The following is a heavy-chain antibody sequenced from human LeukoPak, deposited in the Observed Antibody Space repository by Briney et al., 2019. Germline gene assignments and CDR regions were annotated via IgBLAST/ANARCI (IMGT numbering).Heavy chain of an antibody. CDR1: GYSFTSYW. V-gene: IGHV5-51*01. D-gene: IGHD3-22*01. CDR3: ARQGGCGYRTNFFDP. J-gene: IGHJ5*02. CDR2: IYPGDSDT. Sequence: GESLKISCKGSGYSFTSYWIGWVRQMPGKGLEWMGIIYPGDSDTRYSPSFQGQVTISADKSISTAYLQWSSLKASDTAMYYCARQGGCGYRTNFFDPWGQGTLVTVSS.